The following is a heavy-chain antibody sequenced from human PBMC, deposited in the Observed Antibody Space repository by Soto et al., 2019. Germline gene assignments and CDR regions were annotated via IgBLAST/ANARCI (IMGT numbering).Heavy chain of an antibody. CDR3: ARVSSGWYRRGFDI. J-gene: IGHJ3*02. CDR1: GFTFSSYW. V-gene: IGHV3-7*01. Sequence: GGSLRLSCAASGFTFSSYWMSWVRQAPGKGLEWVANIKQDGSEKYYVDSVKGRFTISRDNAKNSLYLQMNSLRAEDTAVYYCARVSSGWYRRGFDIWGQGTMVTVSS. D-gene: IGHD6-19*01. CDR2: IKQDGSEK.